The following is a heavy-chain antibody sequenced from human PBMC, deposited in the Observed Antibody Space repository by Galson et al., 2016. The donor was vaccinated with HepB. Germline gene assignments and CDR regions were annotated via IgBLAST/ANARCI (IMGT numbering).Heavy chain of an antibody. CDR1: GFAVNSDY. D-gene: IGHD2-21*02. J-gene: IGHJ5*02. CDR2: IYSGGRT. Sequence: SLRLSCAVSGFAVNSDYMNWIRQAPGKGLERISVIYSGGRTTYGDSVKGRFTISRDRSKNTLSLQMNSLRAEDTAVYYCARGPTVTFYGGPTWFDLWGQGTVVTGSS. CDR3: ARGPTVTFYGGPTWFDL. V-gene: IGHV3-53*01.